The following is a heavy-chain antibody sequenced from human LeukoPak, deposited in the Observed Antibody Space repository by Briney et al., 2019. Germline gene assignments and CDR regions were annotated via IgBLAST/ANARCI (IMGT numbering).Heavy chain of an antibody. Sequence: GGSLRLSCAASGFTFSSYAMSWVPHAPGKGLEWVSAICGSGGSTYYADSVKSRFTISRDNSKNTLYLQMNSLGAEDTAVYYCAKDIPGYSSGWYVSLPGYWGQGTLVTVSS. CDR1: GFTFSSYA. V-gene: IGHV3-23*01. CDR2: ICGSGGST. CDR3: AKDIPGYSSGWYVSLPGY. D-gene: IGHD6-19*01. J-gene: IGHJ4*02.